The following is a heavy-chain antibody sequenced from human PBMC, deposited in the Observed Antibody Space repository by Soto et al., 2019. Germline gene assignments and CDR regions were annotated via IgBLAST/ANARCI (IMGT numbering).Heavy chain of an antibody. V-gene: IGHV1-3*01. CDR3: ARSEVIPEGCDY. CDR1: GYIFTTYA. D-gene: IGHD3-16*02. Sequence: ASVKVSCKASGYIFTTYAPHWVRQAPGQRLEWMGWINAGKGNTKYSQKFQDRVTITRDTSASVAYMELSSLASEDTAVYYCARSEVIPEGCDYWGQGPLVTVSS. CDR2: INAGKGNT. J-gene: IGHJ4*02.